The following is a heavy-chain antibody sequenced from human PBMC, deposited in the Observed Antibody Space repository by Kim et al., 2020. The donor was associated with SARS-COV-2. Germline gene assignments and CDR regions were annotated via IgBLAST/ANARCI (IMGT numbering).Heavy chain of an antibody. Sequence: YADAGKGQFTTARDDAKNNLYLQMNSLRAEDTATYFCARGGCSRPSCLDSWGQGTPVTVSS. J-gene: IGHJ4*02. CDR3: ARGGCSRPSCLDS. D-gene: IGHD2-2*01. V-gene: IGHV3-74*01.